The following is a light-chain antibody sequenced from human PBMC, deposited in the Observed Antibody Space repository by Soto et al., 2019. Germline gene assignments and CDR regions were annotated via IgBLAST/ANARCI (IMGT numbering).Light chain of an antibody. CDR3: HQYINAPWT. Sequence: DFVMTQCPDSLAVSLGERATINCKSSQSVLYSPNNNNYLSWYQQKPGQPPKLLIYWAYTRESGVPDRFRGSGSGTDFTLTITSLQAEDVAVYYCHQYINAPWTFGQGTKVEIK. CDR1: QSVLYSPNNNNY. J-gene: IGKJ1*01. CDR2: WAY. V-gene: IGKV4-1*01.